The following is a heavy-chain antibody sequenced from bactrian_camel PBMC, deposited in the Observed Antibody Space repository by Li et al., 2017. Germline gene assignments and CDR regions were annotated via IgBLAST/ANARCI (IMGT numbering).Heavy chain of an antibody. D-gene: IGHD3*01. Sequence: VQLVESGGGLVQPGGSLRLSCTTSGFTFGDYAMSWVRQAPGKGLEWVSGITGGGGSTLYADSVKGRFTISRDNAKDTLHLTMNDLRPEDTGRYYCASDPTYGADCYLGIETTFRYFGQGTQVTVS. J-gene: IGHJ4*01. CDR1: GFTFGDYA. V-gene: IGHV3S31*01. CDR2: ITGGGGST.